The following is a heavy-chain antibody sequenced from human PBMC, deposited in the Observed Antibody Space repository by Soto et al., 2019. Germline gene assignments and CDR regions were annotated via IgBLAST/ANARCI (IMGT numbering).Heavy chain of an antibody. D-gene: IGHD3-10*01. CDR2: ISSSGSTI. Sequence: GGSLRLSCAASGFTFSDYYMSWIRQAPGKGLEWVSYISSSGSTIYYADSVKGRFTISRDNAKNSLYLQMNSLRAEDTAVYYCARGNKLGVLWPHDAFDIWGQGTMVTVSS. CDR3: ARGNKLGVLWPHDAFDI. CDR1: GFTFSDYY. J-gene: IGHJ3*02. V-gene: IGHV3-11*01.